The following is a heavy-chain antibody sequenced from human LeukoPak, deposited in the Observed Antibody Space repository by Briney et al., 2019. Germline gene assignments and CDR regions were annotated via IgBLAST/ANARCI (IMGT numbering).Heavy chain of an antibody. Sequence: GGSLRLSCAASGFTFSSHWMHWVRQAPGKGLMWVSRIKIDGSSTAYADPVEGRFTISRDNAKNTLCLQMDSLGVEDTGVYYCARGGSPPEALGDAFDIWGQGTMVTVSS. V-gene: IGHV3-74*01. J-gene: IGHJ3*02. CDR1: GFTFSSHW. CDR3: ARGGSPPEALGDAFDI. D-gene: IGHD1-26*01. CDR2: IKIDGSST.